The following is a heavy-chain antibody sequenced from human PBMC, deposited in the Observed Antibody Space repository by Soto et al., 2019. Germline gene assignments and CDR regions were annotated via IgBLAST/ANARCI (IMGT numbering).Heavy chain of an antibody. CDR2: INPNSGGT. CDR3: ARRSYDFWSGYYPLGY. V-gene: IGHV1-2*02. CDR1: GYTFTGYY. D-gene: IGHD3-3*01. Sequence: QVQLVQSGAEVKKPGASVKVSCKASGYTFTGYYMHWVRQAPGQGLEWMGWINPNSGGTNYAQKFQGRVTMTRDTSISTAYMELSRLRSDDTAVYYCARRSYDFWSGYYPLGYWGQGTLVTVSS. J-gene: IGHJ4*02.